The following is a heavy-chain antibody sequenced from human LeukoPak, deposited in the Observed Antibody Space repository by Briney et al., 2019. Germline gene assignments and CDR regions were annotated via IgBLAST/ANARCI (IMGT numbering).Heavy chain of an antibody. CDR3: AKDHEYDSSGYIDY. CDR2: ISYDGSNK. CDR1: GFTFSSYG. D-gene: IGHD3-22*01. Sequence: GRSLRLSCAASGFTFSSYGMHWVRQAPGKGLEWVALISYDGSNKYYADSVEGRFSISRDNSKNTLYLQMNSLRAEDTAVYYCAKDHEYDSSGYIDYWGQGTLVTVSS. V-gene: IGHV3-30*18. J-gene: IGHJ4*02.